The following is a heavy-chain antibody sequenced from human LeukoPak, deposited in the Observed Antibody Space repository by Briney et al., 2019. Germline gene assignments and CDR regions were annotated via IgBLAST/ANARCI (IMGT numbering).Heavy chain of an antibody. J-gene: IGHJ4*02. V-gene: IGHV4-59*08. Sequence: SETLSLTCTVSGSSMNNYYWTWIRQSPGKGLEWIGYFHYTRNTNYNPSLRGRVTMSADTSKNQFSLKLNSVTAADTAVYYCARHYDSGSYPLDFWGQGTLVTVSS. CDR1: GSSMNNYY. CDR2: FHYTRNT. D-gene: IGHD3-10*01. CDR3: ARHYDSGSYPLDF.